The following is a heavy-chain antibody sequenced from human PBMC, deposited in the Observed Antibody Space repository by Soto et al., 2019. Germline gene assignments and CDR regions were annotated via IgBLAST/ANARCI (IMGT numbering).Heavy chain of an antibody. D-gene: IGHD4-17*01. J-gene: IGHJ4*01. CDR1: GFTFSSSA. Sequence: GAAGKVSCKDSGFTFSSSAMHWVRQARGHRLERIGWIVVGNSNTNYARGLQERVTITRDMSTSTAYMELSVFSSVDTAVYYCAADLGASIYGSGNYWG. V-gene: IGHV1-58*02. CDR2: IVVGNSNT. CDR3: AADLGASIYGSGNY.